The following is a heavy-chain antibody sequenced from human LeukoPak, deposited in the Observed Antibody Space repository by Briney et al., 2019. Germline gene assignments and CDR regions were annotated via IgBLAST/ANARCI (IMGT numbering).Heavy chain of an antibody. CDR1: GGSFSGYY. Sequence: SETLSLTCAVYGGSFSGYYWSWIRQPPGKGLEWIGEINHSGSTNYNPSLKSRVTISVDTSKNQFSLKLSSVTAADTAVYYCARLFTRGHYYVRDVWGKGTTVTISS. V-gene: IGHV4-34*01. CDR2: INHSGST. D-gene: IGHD3-10*02. CDR3: ARLFTRGHYYVRDV. J-gene: IGHJ6*04.